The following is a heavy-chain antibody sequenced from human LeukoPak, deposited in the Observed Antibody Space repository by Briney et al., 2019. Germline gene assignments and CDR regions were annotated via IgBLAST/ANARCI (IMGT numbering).Heavy chain of an antibody. V-gene: IGHV3-23*01. Sequence: GGSLRLSCAASGFTFSSYWMHWVRHAPGKGLEWVSSISVGGGDTFASDSVKGRFTITRENSKNTLYLQMTGLRVEDTAVYFCAKLNLGEMAYFDSWGQGTLVTVSS. CDR1: GFTFSSYW. J-gene: IGHJ4*02. D-gene: IGHD3-16*01. CDR3: AKLNLGEMAYFDS. CDR2: ISVGGGDT.